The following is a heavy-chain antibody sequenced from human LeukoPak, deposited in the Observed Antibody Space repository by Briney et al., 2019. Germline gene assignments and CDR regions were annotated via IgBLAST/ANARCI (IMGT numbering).Heavy chain of an antibody. V-gene: IGHV1-2*02. Sequence: GASVKVSFKASGYTFTGYYMHWVRQAPGQGLECMGWINPNSGGTIYAQKFQARVTMTEDKITDTAYMELSSLTSEDTAVYYCATESGTYFYYWGQGTLVTVSS. CDR2: INPNSGGT. CDR3: ATESGTYFYY. D-gene: IGHD1-26*01. J-gene: IGHJ4*02. CDR1: GYTFTGYY.